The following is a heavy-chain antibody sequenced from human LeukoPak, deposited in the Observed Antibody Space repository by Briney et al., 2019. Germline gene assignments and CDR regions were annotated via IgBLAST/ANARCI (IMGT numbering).Heavy chain of an antibody. CDR2: ISYDGSNK. D-gene: IGHD3-3*01. CDR3: ATIGWHDFWMGSDY. Sequence: PGRSLRLSCAASRFTFSSYAMHWVRQAPGKGLEWVAVISYDGSNKYYADSVKGRFTISRDNSKNTLYLQMNSLRAEDTAVYYCATIGWHDFWMGSDYWGQGTLVTVSS. CDR1: RFTFSSYA. J-gene: IGHJ4*02. V-gene: IGHV3-30*01.